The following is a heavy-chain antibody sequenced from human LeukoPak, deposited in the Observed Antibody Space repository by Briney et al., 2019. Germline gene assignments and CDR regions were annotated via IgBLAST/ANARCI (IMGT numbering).Heavy chain of an antibody. CDR1: GFTFSNYT. D-gene: IGHD3-10*01. CDR3: ARDCDRGLLDY. CDR2: VAYDGSNK. Sequence: GGSLRLSCAASGFTFSNYTMHWARQAPGKGLEWVTVVAYDGSNKYYADSVKGRFTISRDNSKNTLYLQMNSLRDEDTAVYYCARDCDRGLLDYWGQGTLVTVSS. V-gene: IGHV3-30*04. J-gene: IGHJ4*02.